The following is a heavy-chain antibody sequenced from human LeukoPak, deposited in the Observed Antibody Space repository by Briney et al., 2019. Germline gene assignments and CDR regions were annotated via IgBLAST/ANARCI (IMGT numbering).Heavy chain of an antibody. Sequence: GGSLRLSCATSGFTFSSNCLSWVRQAPGKGLDWVASIKRDGNDKYYVDSVKGRFSISRDNAKNSLYLQMNSLRAEDTAVYYCARGCLQPDYWGQGTLVTVSS. CDR1: GFTFSSNC. CDR2: IKRDGNDK. J-gene: IGHJ4*02. D-gene: IGHD5-24*01. CDR3: ARGCLQPDY. V-gene: IGHV3-7*01.